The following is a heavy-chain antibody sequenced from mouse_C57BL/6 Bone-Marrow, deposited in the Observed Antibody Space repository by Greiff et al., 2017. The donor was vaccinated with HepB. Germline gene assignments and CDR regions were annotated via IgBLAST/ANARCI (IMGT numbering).Heavy chain of an antibody. V-gene: IGHV5-15*01. CDR1: GFTFSDYG. J-gene: IGHJ1*03. CDR2: ISNLAYSI. CDR3: ARLIRFFDV. Sequence: EVQGVESGGGLVQPGGSLKLSCAASGFTFSDYGMAWVRQAPRKGPEWVAFISNLAYSIYYADTVTGRFTISRENAKNTLYLEMSSLRSEDTAMYYCARLIRFFDVWGTGTTVTVSS. D-gene: IGHD5-1-1*01.